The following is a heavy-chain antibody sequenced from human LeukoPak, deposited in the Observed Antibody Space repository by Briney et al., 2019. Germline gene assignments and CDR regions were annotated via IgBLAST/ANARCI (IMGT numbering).Heavy chain of an antibody. D-gene: IGHD2-15*01. CDR3: ARLSCSDTICPTLPYNHFDP. V-gene: IGHV4-34*01. Sequence: SETLSLTCAVYGGSFSGYYWSWIRQPPGKGLEWIGEINHSGSTNYNPSLKSRVTISGDTSKNRLSLKLSSVTAADTAVYYCARLSCSDTICPTLPYNHFDPWGQGTLVTVSS. CDR2: INHSGST. CDR1: GGSFSGYY. J-gene: IGHJ5*02.